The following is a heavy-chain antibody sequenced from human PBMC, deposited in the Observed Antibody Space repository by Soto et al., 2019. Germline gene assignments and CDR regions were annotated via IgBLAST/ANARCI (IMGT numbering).Heavy chain of an antibody. CDR2: IYYSGST. V-gene: IGHV4-59*08. D-gene: IGHD2-2*01. Sequence: SETLSLTCTVSGGSISSYYWSWIRQPPGKGLEWIGYIYYSGSTNYNPSLKSRVTISVDTSKNQFSLKLSSVTAADTAVYYCGAIFRGYCSSLTPHCRDVWGKGPTVTFSS. CDR3: GAIFRGYCSSLTPHCRDV. CDR1: GGSISSYY. J-gene: IGHJ6*04.